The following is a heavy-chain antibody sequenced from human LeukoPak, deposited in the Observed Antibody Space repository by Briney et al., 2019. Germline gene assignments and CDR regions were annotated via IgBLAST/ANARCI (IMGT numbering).Heavy chain of an antibody. D-gene: IGHD1-14*01. J-gene: IGHJ5*02. CDR2: ISALTGDT. CDR1: GYNFNYFG. V-gene: IGHV1-18*01. CDR3: AREATGRAFNP. Sequence: GASVKVSCKASGYNFNYFGVTWVRQAPGQGLEWMGWISALTGDTNYAQKFQGRLTMTTDTSTDTAYMEMRSLRSDDTAVYYCAREATGRAFNPWGQGTLVVVSS.